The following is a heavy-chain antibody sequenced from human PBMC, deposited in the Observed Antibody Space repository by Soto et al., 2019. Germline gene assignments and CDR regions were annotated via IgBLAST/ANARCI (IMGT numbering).Heavy chain of an antibody. V-gene: IGHV3-23*01. Sequence: EVQLLEPGGGLVQPGGSLRLSCAASGLTFIDFAMIWVRQAPGQGLEWVSVLYDIWTTLYADSVKGRFSIARDDSEATVFLQMGSLRAADTAVYFCATYKKHLEGRGAYWGRGTLVTVSS. CDR2: LYDIWTT. CDR3: ATYKKHLEGRGAY. D-gene: IGHD1-1*01. CDR1: GLTFIDFA. J-gene: IGHJ4*02.